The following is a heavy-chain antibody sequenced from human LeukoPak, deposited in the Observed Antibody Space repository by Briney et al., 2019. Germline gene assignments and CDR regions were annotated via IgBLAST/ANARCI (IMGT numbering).Heavy chain of an antibody. CDR1: GYTFTSYY. V-gene: IGHV1-46*01. J-gene: IGHJ4*02. Sequence: ASVKVSCKASGYTFTSYYMHWVRQAPGQGLEWMGIINPSGGSTSYAQKFQGRVTMTRDTSTSTVYMELSSLRSEDTAVYYCARIGYGGNSEGIVSDDWGQGTLVTASS. D-gene: IGHD4-23*01. CDR2: INPSGGST. CDR3: ARIGYGGNSEGIVSDD.